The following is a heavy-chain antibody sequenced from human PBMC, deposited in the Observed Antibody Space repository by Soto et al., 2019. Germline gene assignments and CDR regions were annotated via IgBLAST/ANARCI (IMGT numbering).Heavy chain of an antibody. D-gene: IGHD7-27*01. V-gene: IGHV3-23*01. Sequence: XESLRLSCVASGFTFSSTDMSWVRQRPGKGLEWVSTIDGSGTFTYYADSVKGRFTISRDNSKNTVHLQMMSLGADDTAVYYCVKNSGWFHCWGQGTLVTVSS. J-gene: IGHJ5*01. CDR1: GFTFSSTD. CDR3: VKNSGWFHC. CDR2: IDGSGTFT.